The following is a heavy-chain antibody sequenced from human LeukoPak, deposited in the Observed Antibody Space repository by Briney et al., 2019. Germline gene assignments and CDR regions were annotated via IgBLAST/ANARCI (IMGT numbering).Heavy chain of an antibody. J-gene: IGHJ5*02. CDR3: ARGFYDILTGNNWFDP. CDR1: GGSISSYY. D-gene: IGHD3-9*01. Sequence: SETLSLTCTVSGGSISSYYWSWIRQPVGKGLEWIGRIYTSGSTNYNPSLKSRVTMSVDTSKNQFSLKLSSVTAADTAVYYCARGFYDILTGNNWFDPWGQGTLVTVSS. CDR2: IYTSGST. V-gene: IGHV4-4*07.